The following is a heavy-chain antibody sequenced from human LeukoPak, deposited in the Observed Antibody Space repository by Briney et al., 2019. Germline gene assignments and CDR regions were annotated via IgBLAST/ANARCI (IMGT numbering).Heavy chain of an antibody. D-gene: IGHD2-21*02. CDR1: GFTFSSYSM. CDR3: AGAYCGGDCYSGRAFDI. Sequence: GSLRLSCAASGFTFSSYSMSWVRQPPGKGLEWIGEVYHSVSTNYYPSLKSRVTISIEKSKNQFSLKLSSVTAADTAVYYCAGAYCGGDCYSGRAFDIWGQGTMVTVSS. V-gene: IGHV4-4*02. CDR2: VYHSVST. J-gene: IGHJ3*02.